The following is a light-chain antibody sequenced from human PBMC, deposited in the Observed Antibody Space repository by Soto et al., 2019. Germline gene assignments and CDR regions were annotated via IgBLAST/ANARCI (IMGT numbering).Light chain of an antibody. J-gene: IGKJ1*01. Sequence: EIVLTQSPGTLSLSPGERATLSCRASQSVSSSYLAWYQQKPGQAPRLLIYGASSRATGIPDRFGGSGSGTDFNLTISRLEPEDFAVYYCQQYGSSPRTFGQGTKVEIK. CDR2: GAS. V-gene: IGKV3-20*01. CDR1: QSVSSSY. CDR3: QQYGSSPRT.